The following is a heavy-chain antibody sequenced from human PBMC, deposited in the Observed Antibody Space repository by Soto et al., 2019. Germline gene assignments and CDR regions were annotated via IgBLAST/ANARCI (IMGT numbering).Heavy chain of an antibody. Sequence: EVQLVESGGGLVQPGRSLRLSCVASGFIADDYAMHWVRQAPGKGLEWVSGISSNSATINYADSVKGRFTISRDNAKNSLFLQMNSLSPEATAFYYCVKDMKWGGMTTIHYFDSWGQGTLVTVSS. D-gene: IGHD4-17*01. V-gene: IGHV3-9*02. CDR3: VKDMKWGGMTTIHYFDS. CDR1: GFIADDYA. CDR2: ISSNSATI. J-gene: IGHJ4*02.